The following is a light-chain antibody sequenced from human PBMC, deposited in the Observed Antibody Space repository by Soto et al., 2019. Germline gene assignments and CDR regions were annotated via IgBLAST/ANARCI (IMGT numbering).Light chain of an antibody. Sequence: DIVLTQSPATLSVSPGERDTISCRASQGIGSTLAWYQQKPGQTPKLLIYGASTRATGVPARFSGSGSGTEFTLTINSLQSEDFAVYYCQRYNSWPLTFGGGTKVDIK. J-gene: IGKJ4*01. CDR2: GAS. CDR3: QRYNSWPLT. V-gene: IGKV3-15*01. CDR1: QGIGST.